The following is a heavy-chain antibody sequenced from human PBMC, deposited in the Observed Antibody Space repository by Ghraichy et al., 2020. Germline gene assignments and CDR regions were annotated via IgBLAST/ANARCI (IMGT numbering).Heavy chain of an antibody. J-gene: IGHJ6*02. D-gene: IGHD3-10*01. Sequence: GGSLRLSCATSGFTFDNYNMNWVRQVPGKGLEWVAAINYDGGSAFYADSVKGRFTISRDNAKNSVYLQLESLRAEDTAIYYCGRDGPYYYGLDVWGRGTTVTVSS. CDR1: GFTFDNYN. V-gene: IGHV3-20*04. CDR3: GRDGPYYYGLDV. CDR2: INYDGGSA.